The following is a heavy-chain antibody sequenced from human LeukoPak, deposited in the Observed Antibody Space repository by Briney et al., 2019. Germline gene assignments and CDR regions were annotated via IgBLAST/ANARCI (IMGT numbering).Heavy chain of an antibody. Sequence: ASVKVSCKASGYTFTSYGISWVRQAPGQGLEWMGWISAYNGNTNYAQKLQGRVTMTTDTSTSTAYMELRSLRSDDTAVYYCARDTGIAARPPLYYMDVWGKGTTVTVSS. D-gene: IGHD6-6*01. CDR2: ISAYNGNT. J-gene: IGHJ6*03. V-gene: IGHV1-18*01. CDR3: ARDTGIAARPPLYYMDV. CDR1: GYTFTSYG.